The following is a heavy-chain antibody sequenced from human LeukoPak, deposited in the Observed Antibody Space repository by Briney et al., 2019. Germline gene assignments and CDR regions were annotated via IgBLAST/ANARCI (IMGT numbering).Heavy chain of an antibody. V-gene: IGHV4-4*02. CDR1: GDSISSNEW. J-gene: IGHJ4*02. D-gene: IGHD6-19*01. Sequence: PSGTLSLTCNVSGDSISSNEWWSWVRQPPGKGLEWIGEVFHSGSTNFNPSLKSRVTISMDKSKNQFSLEVTSVTAADTAIYYCARDLAVAGTNYFDFWGQGVLVTVSS. CDR3: ARDLAVAGTNYFDF. CDR2: VFHSGST.